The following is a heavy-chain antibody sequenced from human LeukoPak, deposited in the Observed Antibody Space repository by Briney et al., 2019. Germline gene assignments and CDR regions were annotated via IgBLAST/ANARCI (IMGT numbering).Heavy chain of an antibody. CDR2: IRYDGSNK. J-gene: IGHJ4*02. D-gene: IGHD6-19*01. CDR3: AKDPRRYSSGWYYFDY. V-gene: IGHV3-30*02. Sequence: PGGSLRLSCAASGFTFSSYGMHWVRQAPGKGLEWVAFIRYDGSNKYYADSVKGRFTISRDNYKNTLYLQMNSLRAEDTAVYYCAKDPRRYSSGWYYFDYWGQGTLVTVSS. CDR1: GFTFSSYG.